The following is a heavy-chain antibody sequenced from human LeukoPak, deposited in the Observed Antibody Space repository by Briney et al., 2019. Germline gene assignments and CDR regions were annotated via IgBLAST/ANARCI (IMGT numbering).Heavy chain of an antibody. CDR1: GFTFSSYR. V-gene: IGHV3-7*03. CDR2: INQDGSQK. Sequence: SGGSLRLSCAVSGFTFSSYRMSWFRQAPGEGLEWVANINQDGSQKFSVDSVKGRFTISRDNAKNSLSLQMNSLRVEDTAVYYCARDWFDGDYDRFDYWGQGTLVTVSS. D-gene: IGHD4-17*01. CDR3: ARDWFDGDYDRFDY. J-gene: IGHJ4*02.